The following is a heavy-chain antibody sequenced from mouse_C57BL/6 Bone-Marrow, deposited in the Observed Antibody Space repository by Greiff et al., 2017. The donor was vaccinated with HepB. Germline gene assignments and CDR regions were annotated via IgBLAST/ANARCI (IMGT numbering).Heavy chain of an antibody. J-gene: IGHJ2*01. CDR1: GYTFTSYW. CDR2: IDPSNSYT. D-gene: IGHD4-1*01. Sequence: QVQLKQPGAELVMPGASVKLSCKASGYTFTSYWMHWVKQRPGQGLEWIGEIDPSNSYTNYNQKFKGKSTLTVDKSSSTCYMQLSSLTSEDSAVYYCARLNWVYFDYWGQGTTLTVSS. CDR3: ARLNWVYFDY. V-gene: IGHV1-69*01.